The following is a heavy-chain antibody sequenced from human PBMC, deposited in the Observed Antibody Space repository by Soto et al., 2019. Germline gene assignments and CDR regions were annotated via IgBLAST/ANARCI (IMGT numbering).Heavy chain of an antibody. D-gene: IGHD4-4*01. V-gene: IGHV3-30-3*01. CDR2: ISYDGSNK. CDR1: GFTFSSYA. J-gene: IGHJ6*02. CDR3: ARAPDWDYSSPPLMDV. Sequence: PGGSLRLSCAASGFTFSSYAMHWVRQAPGKGLEWVAVISYDGSNKYYADSVKGRFTISRDNSKNTLYLQMNSLRAEDTAVYYCARAPDWDYSSPPLMDVWGQGTTVTVSS.